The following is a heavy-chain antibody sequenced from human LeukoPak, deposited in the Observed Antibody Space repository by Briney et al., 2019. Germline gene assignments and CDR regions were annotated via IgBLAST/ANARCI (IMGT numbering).Heavy chain of an antibody. Sequence: SETLSLTCTVSGGSISSYYWSWIRQPPGKGLEWIGYIYYSGSTNYNSSLKSRVTISVDTSKNQFSLKLSSVTAADTAVYYCARGYGGNGDEFDCWGQGTLVTVSS. V-gene: IGHV4-59*01. J-gene: IGHJ4*02. CDR1: GGSISSYY. CDR2: IYYSGST. D-gene: IGHD4-23*01. CDR3: ARGYGGNGDEFDC.